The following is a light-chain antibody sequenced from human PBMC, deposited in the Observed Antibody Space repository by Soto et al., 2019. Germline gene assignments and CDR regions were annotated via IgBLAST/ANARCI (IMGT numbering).Light chain of an antibody. Sequence: QSVLTQPASVSGSPGQSITISCTGASSDVGAYNLVSWYQQHPGKAPNLMISEVSQRPSGVSNRFSGSKSGNAASLTISGLQAEDEADYYCCSYAGGSTLYVFGTGTKVTVL. V-gene: IGLV2-23*02. CDR1: SSDVGAYNL. CDR3: CSYAGGSTLYV. J-gene: IGLJ1*01. CDR2: EVS.